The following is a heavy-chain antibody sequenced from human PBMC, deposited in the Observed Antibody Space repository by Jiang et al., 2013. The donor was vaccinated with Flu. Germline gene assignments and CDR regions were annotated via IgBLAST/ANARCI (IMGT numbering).Heavy chain of an antibody. D-gene: IGHD5-12*01. CDR1: GYTFTYRY. CDR3: ARSPLSGDQHSFDS. CDR2: ITPYNGNI. Sequence: QSGAEVKKTGSSVKISCKASGYTFTYRYLHWVRQAPGQGLEWMGWITPYNGNINYAQTFQDRITITRDTSLTAIYMELSSLRSDDTAMYYCARSPLSGDQHSFDSWGQGTLVTVSS. J-gene: IGHJ4*02. V-gene: IGHV1-45*02.